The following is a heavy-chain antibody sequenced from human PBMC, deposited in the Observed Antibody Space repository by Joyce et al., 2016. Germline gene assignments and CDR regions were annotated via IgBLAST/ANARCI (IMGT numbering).Heavy chain of an antibody. CDR1: GFTLSGSS. J-gene: IGHJ6*02. CDR3: SNYDLWSGYSPSRDV. CDR2: SRSRANVDAT. V-gene: IGHV3-73*02. D-gene: IGHD3-3*01. Sequence: EVQLVESGGGLVQPGGALKLSCAVSGFTLSGSSVHGVGQGSGKGLGWVCRSRSRANVDATAYAASVKGRFSSSRDDSKNTAYLQMNSLKPEDTAVYYCSNYDLWSGYSPSRDVWGQGSTVTVSS.